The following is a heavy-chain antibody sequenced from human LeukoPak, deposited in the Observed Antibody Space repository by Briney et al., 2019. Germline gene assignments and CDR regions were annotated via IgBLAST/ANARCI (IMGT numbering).Heavy chain of an antibody. V-gene: IGHV4-39*01. D-gene: IGHD3-22*01. CDR1: GGSISGSSYY. CDR2: IYYSGST. CDR3: AVNYYDSSGYIPDDY. J-gene: IGHJ4*02. Sequence: SETLSLTCTVSGGSISGSSYYWGWIRQPPGKGLEWIGSIYYSGSTYYNPSLKSRVTISVDTSKNQFSLKLSSVTAADTAVYYCAVNYYDSSGYIPDDYWGQGTLVTVSS.